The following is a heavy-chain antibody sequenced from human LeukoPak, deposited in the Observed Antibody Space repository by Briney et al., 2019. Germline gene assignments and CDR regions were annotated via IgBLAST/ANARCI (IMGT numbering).Heavy chain of an antibody. Sequence: PGGSLRLSCAASGFTFSSFAMHWVRQAPGKGLEYVSAITTSGGTTYYADSVKRRFTISRDNSKNTLYLQMVSLTTEDMAVYYCARGWNDDYWGQGTLVTVSS. CDR3: ARGWNDDY. D-gene: IGHD1-1*01. CDR1: GFTFSSFA. V-gene: IGHV3-64*02. J-gene: IGHJ4*02. CDR2: ITTSGGTT.